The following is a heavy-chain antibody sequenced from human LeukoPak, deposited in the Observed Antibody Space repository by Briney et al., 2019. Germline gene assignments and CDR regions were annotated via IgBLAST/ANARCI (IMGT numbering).Heavy chain of an antibody. J-gene: IGHJ4*02. CDR3: ARQRAGFTVTTSDY. CDR2: ISSSSSTI. CDR1: GFIFTSYS. Sequence: GGSLRLSCAASGFIFTSYSMNWVRQAPGKGLEWVSYISSSSSTIYYEDSVKGRFTISRDNAKNSLYLQMNSLRAEDTAVYYCARQRAGFTVTTSDYWGQGTLVTVSS. V-gene: IGHV3-48*01. D-gene: IGHD4-17*01.